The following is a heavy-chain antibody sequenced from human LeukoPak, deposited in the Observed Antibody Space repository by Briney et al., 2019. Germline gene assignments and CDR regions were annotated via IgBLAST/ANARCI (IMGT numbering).Heavy chain of an antibody. J-gene: IGHJ4*02. Sequence: GGSLRLSCAASGFSFSSSWMHWVRQVPGKGLEWVSRINDDETSTTYAESVKGRFTISRDNSKNTLYLQMNSLRAEDTAVYYCARGWKPYDFWSGYYLDYWGQGTLVTVSS. CDR2: INDDETST. V-gene: IGHV3-74*01. D-gene: IGHD3-3*01. CDR1: GFSFSSSW. CDR3: ARGWKPYDFWSGYYLDY.